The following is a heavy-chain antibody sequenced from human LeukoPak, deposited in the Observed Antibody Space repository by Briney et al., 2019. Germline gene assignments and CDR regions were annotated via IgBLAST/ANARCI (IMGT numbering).Heavy chain of an antibody. D-gene: IGHD5-18*01. J-gene: IGHJ2*01. CDR2: INAGNGNT. CDR1: GYTFTSYA. CDR3: ARDHPPDSYGFPTYWYFDL. Sequence: ASVKVSCKASGYTFTSYAMHWVRQAPGQRLEWMGWINAGNGNTKYSQKFQGRVTITRDTSASTAYMELSSLRSEDTAVYYCARDHPPDSYGFPTYWYFDLWGRGTLVTVSS. V-gene: IGHV1-3*01.